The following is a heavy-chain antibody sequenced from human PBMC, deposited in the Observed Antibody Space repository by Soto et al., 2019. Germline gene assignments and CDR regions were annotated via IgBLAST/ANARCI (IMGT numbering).Heavy chain of an antibody. CDR3: ARDPAP. CDR2: VFHDGST. V-gene: IGHV4-4*02. Sequence: SETLSLTCAVSGDSITNNKWWTWVRQPPGKGLEWIGEVFHDGSTHYNPSLKSRLTMSVDTSKNQFSLKLTSVTAADTAVYYCARDPAPWGQRTLVTVSS. CDR1: GDSITNNKW. J-gene: IGHJ5*02.